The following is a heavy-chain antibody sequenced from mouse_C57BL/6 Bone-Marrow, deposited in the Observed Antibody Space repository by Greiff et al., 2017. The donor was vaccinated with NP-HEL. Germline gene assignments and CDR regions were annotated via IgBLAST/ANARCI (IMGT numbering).Heavy chain of an antibody. D-gene: IGHD2-1*01. J-gene: IGHJ4*01. CDR2: IYPSDSET. CDR1: GYTFTSYW. CDR3: ARGGLSTMVTTRDAMDY. Sequence: QVQLQQPGAELVRPGSSVKLSCKASGYTFTSYWMDWVKQRPGQGLEWIGNIYPSDSETHYNQKFKDKATLTVDKSSSTAYMQLSSLTSEDSAVYYCARGGLSTMVTTRDAMDYWGQGTSVTVSS. V-gene: IGHV1-61*01.